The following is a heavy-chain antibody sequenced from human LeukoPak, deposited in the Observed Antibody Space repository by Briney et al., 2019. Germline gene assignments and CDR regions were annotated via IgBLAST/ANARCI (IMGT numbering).Heavy chain of an antibody. Sequence: GASVKVSCKASGYTFTSYGISWVRQAPGQGLEWMGWISAYNGNTNYAQKLQGRVTMTTDTSTSTAYMELRSLRSDDTAVYYYARDKRRSYGYSDNYYYGMDVWGQGTTVTVSS. D-gene: IGHD5-18*01. CDR3: ARDKRRSYGYSDNYYYGMDV. CDR1: GYTFTSYG. V-gene: IGHV1-18*01. J-gene: IGHJ6*02. CDR2: ISAYNGNT.